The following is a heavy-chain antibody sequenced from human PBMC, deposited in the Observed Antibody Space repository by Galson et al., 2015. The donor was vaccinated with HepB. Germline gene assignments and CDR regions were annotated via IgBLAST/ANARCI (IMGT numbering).Heavy chain of an antibody. D-gene: IGHD3-9*01. CDR1: GFTFSSYS. CDR3: AREPNALPTYDILTGYSY. V-gene: IGHV3-48*02. J-gene: IGHJ4*02. Sequence: SLRLSCAASGFTFSSYSMNWVRQAPGKGLEWVSYISSSSSTIYYADSVRGRFTISRDNAKNSLYLQMNSLRDEDTAVYYCAREPNALPTYDILTGYSYWGQGTLVTVSS. CDR2: ISSSSSTI.